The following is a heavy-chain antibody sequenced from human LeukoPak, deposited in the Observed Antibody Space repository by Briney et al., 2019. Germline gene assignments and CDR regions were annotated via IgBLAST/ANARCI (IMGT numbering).Heavy chain of an antibody. CDR3: ARGLGSSWFPRPY. D-gene: IGHD6-13*01. V-gene: IGHV3-74*01. CDR1: GFTFSSYW. Sequence: GGSLRLSCAASGFTFSSYWMHWVRQAPGKGLVWVSRINSDGSSTSYADSVKGRFTISRDSAKNTLYLQMNSLRAEDTAVYYCARGLGSSWFPRPYWGQGTLVTVSS. CDR2: INSDGSST. J-gene: IGHJ4*02.